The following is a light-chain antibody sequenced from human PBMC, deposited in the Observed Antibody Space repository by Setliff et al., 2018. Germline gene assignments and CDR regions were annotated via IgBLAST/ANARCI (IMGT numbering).Light chain of an antibody. V-gene: IGLV2-14*01. CDR3: SSYASSSIPYV. CDR1: SSDIGGYNY. J-gene: IGLJ1*01. Sequence: QSVLTQPASVSGSPGQSITISCTGTSSDIGGYNYVSWYQQHSGKAPKLMIYEASKRPPGVSHRFSGSKSGNTASLTISGLQAEAAADYYCSSYASSSIPYVFGSGTKVTVL. CDR2: EAS.